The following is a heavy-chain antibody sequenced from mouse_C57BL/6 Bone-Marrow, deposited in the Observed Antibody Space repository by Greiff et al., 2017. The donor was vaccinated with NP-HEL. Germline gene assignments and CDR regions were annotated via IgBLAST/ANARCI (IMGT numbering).Heavy chain of an antibody. J-gene: IGHJ2*01. CDR1: APPFPFHL. D-gene: IGHD1-1*01. V-gene: IGHV1-9*01. Sequence: QVQLQQSGAELMKPGPPVKLSSTARAPPFPFHLPSFFPPLPLHGLDCIVEILPGSGNTYYNERFKGKATFTADTSSNTAYMQLSSLTTEDSAIYYCARDYYGSSYFDYWGQGTTLTVSS. CDR3: ARDYYGSSYFDY. CDR2: ILPGSGNT.